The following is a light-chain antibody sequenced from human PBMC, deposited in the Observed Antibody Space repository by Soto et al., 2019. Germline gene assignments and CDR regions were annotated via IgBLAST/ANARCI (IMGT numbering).Light chain of an antibody. Sequence: AIRMTQSPSSFSASTGDRVTITCRASRGISSYLAWYQQKPGKAPKLLIYAASTLQSGVPSRFSGSGSGTDFTLTISCLQSEDFATYYCHQYYSYPQITFGQGTRLEI. CDR1: RGISSY. V-gene: IGKV1-8*01. CDR3: HQYYSYPQIT. J-gene: IGKJ5*01. CDR2: AAS.